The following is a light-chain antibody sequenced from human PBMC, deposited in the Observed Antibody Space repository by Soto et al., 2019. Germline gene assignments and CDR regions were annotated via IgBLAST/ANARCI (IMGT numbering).Light chain of an antibody. V-gene: IGLV1-40*01. CDR3: QSYDSSLSALV. CDR1: SSNIGAGYD. J-gene: IGLJ1*01. Sequence: QSVLTQPPSVSGAPGQRVTISCTGSSSNIGAGYDVHWYQQLPGTAPKLLIYGNSNRPSGVPDRFSGSKSGTSASLAITGLQAEDDADYYCQSYDSSLSALVFGTWTKLTVL. CDR2: GNS.